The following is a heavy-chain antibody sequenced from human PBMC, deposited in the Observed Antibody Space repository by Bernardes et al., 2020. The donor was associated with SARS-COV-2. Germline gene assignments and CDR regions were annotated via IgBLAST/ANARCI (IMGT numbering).Heavy chain of an antibody. D-gene: IGHD5-18*01. CDR1: GFTFSSYA. V-gene: IGHV3-23*01. CDR2: ISGSVGTT. CDR3: AKFLAVSSPHRTGAVTYFDY. Sequence: GRSLRLSCAASGFTFSSYAMSWVRQAPGKGPEWVSSISGSVGTTFYADSVKGRFTISRDNSKNTLYLQMNSLRAGDTAVYYCAKFLAVSSPHRTGAVTYFDYWGQGTLVTVSS. J-gene: IGHJ4*02.